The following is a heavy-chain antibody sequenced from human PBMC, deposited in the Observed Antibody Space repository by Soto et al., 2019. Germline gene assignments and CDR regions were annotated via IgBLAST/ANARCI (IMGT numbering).Heavy chain of an antibody. CDR1: GFTFSSYG. D-gene: IGHD3-22*01. J-gene: IGHJ4*02. V-gene: IGHV3-30*18. CDR3: AKTHYYDSSGYYD. CDR2: ISYDGSNK. Sequence: GGSLRLSCAASGFTFSSYGMHWVRQAPGKGLEWVAVISYDGSNKYYADSVKGRFTISRDNSKNTLYLQMNSLRAEDTAVYYCAKTHYYDSSGYYDWGQGTLVTVSS.